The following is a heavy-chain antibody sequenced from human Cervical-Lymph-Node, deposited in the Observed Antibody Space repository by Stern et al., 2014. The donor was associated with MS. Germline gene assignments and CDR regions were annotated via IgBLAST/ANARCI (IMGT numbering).Heavy chain of an antibody. D-gene: IGHD2-8*02. CDR2: VYYSGPP. V-gene: IGHV4-39*01. J-gene: IGHJ4*02. CDR1: GDSISSYTHY. CDR3: AKHACTGSACPFDL. Sequence: QLQLQESGPGLVKPSETLSLTCAVSGDSISSYTHYWAWIRQPPGKGLEWIGIVYYSGPPQYHPSPKRPATIAVDTTKNAFPRGTNPWSAADTAVYFCAKHACTGSACPFDLWGQGTLVTVSS.